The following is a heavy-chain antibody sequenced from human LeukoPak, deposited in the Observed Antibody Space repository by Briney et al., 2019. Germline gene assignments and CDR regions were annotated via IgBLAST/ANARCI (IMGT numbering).Heavy chain of an antibody. D-gene: IGHD6-13*01. V-gene: IGHV1-8*01. Sequence: ASVKVSCKASGYTFTSYDINWVRQATGQGVEWMGWMNPNSGNTGYAQKFQGRVTMTRNTSISTAYMELSSLRSEDTAVYYCARRRGGGIAAAGTTWFDPWGQGTLVTVSS. J-gene: IGHJ5*02. CDR2: MNPNSGNT. CDR3: ARRRGGGIAAAGTTWFDP. CDR1: GYTFTSYD.